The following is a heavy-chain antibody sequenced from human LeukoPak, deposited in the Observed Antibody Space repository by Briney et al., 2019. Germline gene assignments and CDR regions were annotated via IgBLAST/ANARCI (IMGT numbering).Heavy chain of an antibody. CDR2: IYHSGST. D-gene: IGHD4-11*01. V-gene: IGHV4-38-2*01. J-gene: IGHJ3*02. Sequence: KPSETLSLTCAVSGYSISSGYYWGWIRPPTGKGLEWIGRIYHSGSTYYNPSLKSRVTISIDTSRNQFSLMLSSVTAADTAINSCATTVRADDAFDIWGQGTMVTVSS. CDR3: ATTVRADDAFDI. CDR1: GYSISSGYY.